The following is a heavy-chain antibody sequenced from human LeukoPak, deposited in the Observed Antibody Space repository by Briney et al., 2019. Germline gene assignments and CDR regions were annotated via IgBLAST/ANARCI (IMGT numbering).Heavy chain of an antibody. CDR1: GFIFTSYA. Sequence: LGGSLRLSCAASGFIFTSYAMGWVRQAPGKGLEWVSVISHTGNSIFYADSVKGRFTISRDDSKNTLHLLMNSLSAEDTAFYYCARAIFGRTFGAFDYWGQGILVTVSS. CDR2: ISHTGNSI. V-gene: IGHV3-23*01. D-gene: IGHD3-3*01. CDR3: ARAIFGRTFGAFDY. J-gene: IGHJ4*02.